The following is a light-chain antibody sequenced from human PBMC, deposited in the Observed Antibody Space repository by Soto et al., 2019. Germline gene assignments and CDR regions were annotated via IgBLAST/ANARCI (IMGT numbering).Light chain of an antibody. J-gene: IGLJ2*01. V-gene: IGLV2-23*03. CDR1: SSDVGSYNL. CDR2: EGS. Sequence: QSVLTQPASVSGSPGQSITISCTGTSSDVGSYNLVSWYQQHPGKAPKLMIYEGSKRPSGVSNRFSGSKSGNTASLTISGLQAEDEADDYCCSYAGSSTFEVFGGGTKLTVL. CDR3: CSYAGSSTFEV.